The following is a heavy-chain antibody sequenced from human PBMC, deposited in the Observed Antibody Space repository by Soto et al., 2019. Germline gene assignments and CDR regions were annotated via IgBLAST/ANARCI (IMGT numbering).Heavy chain of an antibody. D-gene: IGHD7-27*01. CDR1: GGSISSGGYY. CDR2: IYYNGDT. J-gene: IGHJ4*02. Sequence: QVQLQESGPGLVKPSQTLSLTCTVSGGSISSGGYYWSWIRPHPGKGLEWIGYIYYNGDTYYNPSLKSRVSISIDTSKNQFSLRLTSVTAADTAVYYCARSHRDNWGSPDYFDYWGQGTLVTVSS. V-gene: IGHV4-31*03. CDR3: ARSHRDNWGSPDYFDY.